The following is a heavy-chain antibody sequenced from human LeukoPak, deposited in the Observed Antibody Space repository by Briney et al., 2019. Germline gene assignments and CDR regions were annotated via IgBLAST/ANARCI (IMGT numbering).Heavy chain of an antibody. CDR2: ISSSSSYI. CDR1: GFTFSSYS. Sequence: PGGSLRLSCAASGFTFSSYSMNWVRQAPGKGLEWVSSISSSSSYIYYADSVKGRFTISRDNAKNSLYLQMNSLRAEDTAVHYCARSSGLYYYYGMDVWGQGTTVTVSS. D-gene: IGHD6-19*01. CDR3: ARSSGLYYYYGMDV. V-gene: IGHV3-21*01. J-gene: IGHJ6*02.